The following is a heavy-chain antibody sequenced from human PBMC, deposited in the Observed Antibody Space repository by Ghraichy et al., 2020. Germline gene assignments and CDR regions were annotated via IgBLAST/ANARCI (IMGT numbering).Heavy chain of an antibody. CDR2: ISAYNGNT. CDR3: ARNTYYYDSSGKGYYFDY. D-gene: IGHD3-22*01. CDR1: GYTFTSYG. J-gene: IGHJ4*02. V-gene: IGHV1-18*04. Sequence: ASVKVSCKASGYTFTSYGISWVRQAPGQGLEWMGWISAYNGNTNYAQKLQGRVTMTTDTSTSTAYMELRSLRSDDTAVYYCARNTYYYDSSGKGYYFDYWGQGTLVTVSS.